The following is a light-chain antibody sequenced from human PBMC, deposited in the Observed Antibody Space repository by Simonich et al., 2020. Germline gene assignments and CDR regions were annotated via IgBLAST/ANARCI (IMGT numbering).Light chain of an antibody. CDR3: QQYGSSPPKYT. J-gene: IGKJ2*01. CDR2: DAS. V-gene: IGKV3D-20*01. Sequence: EIVLTQSPATLSLSPGERATLSCGARQSVSSSYLAWYQQKPGLAPRLLLYDASSRATGIPDRFSGSGSGTDFTLTISRLEPEDFAVYYCQQYGSSPPKYTFGQGTKLEIK. CDR1: QSVSSSY.